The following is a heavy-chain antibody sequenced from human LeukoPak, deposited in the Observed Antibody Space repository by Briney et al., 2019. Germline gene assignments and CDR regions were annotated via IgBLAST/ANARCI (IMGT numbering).Heavy chain of an antibody. CDR1: GGAISTYY. V-gene: IGHV4-59*01. Sequence: SEALSLTCTVSGGAISTYYWSWIRQTPGMGLEWIGYIYYTGSTNYNPSLKSRVTISVDASKNQFSLKMSSMTAADTAVYYCARAQGYSSGWDFQHWGQGTLVTVSS. CDR2: IYYTGST. CDR3: ARAQGYSSGWDFQH. D-gene: IGHD6-19*01. J-gene: IGHJ1*01.